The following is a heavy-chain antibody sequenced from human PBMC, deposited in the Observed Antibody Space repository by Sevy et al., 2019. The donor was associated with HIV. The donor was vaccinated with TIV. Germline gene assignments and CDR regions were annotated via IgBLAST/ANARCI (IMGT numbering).Heavy chain of an antibody. CDR3: ATSLRTTVTTTIDY. D-gene: IGHD4-17*01. V-gene: IGHV1-24*01. CDR1: GYTLTELS. J-gene: IGHJ4*02. CDR2: FDPEDGET. Sequence: ASVKVSCKVSGYTLTELSMHWVRQAPGKGLECMGGFDPEDGETIYAQKFQGRVTMTEDTSTDTAYMELSSLRSEDTAVYYCATSLRTTVTTTIDYWGQGTLVTVSS.